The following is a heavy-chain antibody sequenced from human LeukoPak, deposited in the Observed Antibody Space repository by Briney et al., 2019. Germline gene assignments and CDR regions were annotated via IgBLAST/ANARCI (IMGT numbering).Heavy chain of an antibody. CDR3: AKGKDGYNYFEY. D-gene: IGHD5-24*01. V-gene: IGHV3-23*01. J-gene: IGHJ4*02. CDR1: GXTFTTYA. Sequence: GGSLRLSCAASGXTFTTYAMSWVRQAPGKGLEWVSSISGAGRSTYYADSVKGRFTISRDNSKNTLYLQLNSLRAEDTAIYYCAKGKDGYNYFEYWGQGTLVTVSS. CDR2: ISGAGRST.